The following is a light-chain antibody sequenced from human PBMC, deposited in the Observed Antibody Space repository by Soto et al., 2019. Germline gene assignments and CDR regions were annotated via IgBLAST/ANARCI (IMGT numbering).Light chain of an antibody. CDR2: RPF. Sequence: DIQMTQSPSTLSASIGDTVTITCRTIQSVDTWLAWYQHNAAKAPKLLIYRPFSLATGVPSRFNGSGSGTAFTLTDTSLHPDDFATYYCQHYHDYSRVFGQGTQVEIK. CDR1: QSVDTW. V-gene: IGKV1-5*03. CDR3: QHYHDYSRV. J-gene: IGKJ1*01.